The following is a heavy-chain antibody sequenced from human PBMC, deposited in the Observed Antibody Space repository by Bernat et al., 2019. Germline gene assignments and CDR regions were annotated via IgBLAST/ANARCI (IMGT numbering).Heavy chain of an antibody. J-gene: IGHJ4*02. CDR1: GFIFHAYV. CDR3: VRDNTNWAFDY. CDR2: ISHDSSAT. D-gene: IGHD7-27*01. Sequence: EVQLVESGGGVIQPGGSLRLSCAPSGFIFHAYVMHWVRQAPGMGLEWVSRISHDSSATSYADSVKGRFTISRDNSKNSLDLQMNSLRVEDTALYYCVRDNTNWAFDYWGRGTLVTVSS. V-gene: IGHV3-43*02.